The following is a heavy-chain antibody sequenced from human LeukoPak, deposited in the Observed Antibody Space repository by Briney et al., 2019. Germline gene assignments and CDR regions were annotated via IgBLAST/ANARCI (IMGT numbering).Heavy chain of an antibody. V-gene: IGHV3-23*01. CDR2: ITGSGGNT. CDR3: ARGRMWTSGTYYRSTDYYMNV. J-gene: IGHJ6*03. Sequence: GGSLRLSCAASGFNFSSYVMSWVRQAPGMGLEWVSGITGSGGNTYYADSVKGRFTISRDNSRNTVSLRMNSLRVKDTAVYYCARGRMWTSGTYYRSTDYYMNVWGKGTTVTVSS. CDR1: GFNFSSYV. D-gene: IGHD3-10*01.